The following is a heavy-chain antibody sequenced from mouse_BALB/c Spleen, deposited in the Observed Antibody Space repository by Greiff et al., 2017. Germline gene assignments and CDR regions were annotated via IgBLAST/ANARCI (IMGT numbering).Heavy chain of an antibody. CDR1: GYTFTNYW. J-gene: IGHJ3*01. Sequence: VQLVESGAELVRPGTSVKMSCKAAGYTFTNYWIGWVKQRPGHGLEWIGDIYPGGGYTNYNEKFKGKATFTADTSSNTAYMQLSSLTSEDSAVYYCAREERSGNYVGFAYWGQGTLVTVSA. CDR3: AREERSGNYVGFAY. CDR2: IYPGGGYT. V-gene: IGHV1-63*02. D-gene: IGHD2-1*01.